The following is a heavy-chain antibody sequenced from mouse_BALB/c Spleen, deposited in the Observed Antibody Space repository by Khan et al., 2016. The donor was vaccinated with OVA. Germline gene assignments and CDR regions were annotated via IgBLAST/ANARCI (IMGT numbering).Heavy chain of an antibody. CDR2: INPSTGYT. J-gene: IGHJ2*01. V-gene: IGHV1-7*01. CDR3: ARRGLRWDFDY. D-gene: IGHD1-1*01. Sequence: QVQLQQSGAELAKPGASVKMSCKASGYTFINYWILWVKQRPGQGLEWIGYINPSTGYTEYNQNFKDKATLTADKSSSTAYMQLSSLTSEDSAVYDCARRGLRWDFDYWGQGTTRTVSS. CDR1: GYTFINYW.